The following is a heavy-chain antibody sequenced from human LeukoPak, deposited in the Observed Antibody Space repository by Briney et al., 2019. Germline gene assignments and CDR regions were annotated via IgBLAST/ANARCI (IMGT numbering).Heavy chain of an antibody. V-gene: IGHV4-39*01. J-gene: IGHJ5*02. D-gene: IGHD3-16*02. CDR3: ARRITFGGVIVNDH. CDR1: GGSISSSSYY. CDR2: IYYSGST. Sequence: SETLSLTCTVPGGSISSSSYYWGWIRQPPGKGLEWIGSIYYSGSTYYNPSLKSRVTISVDTSKNQFSLKLSSVTAADTAVYYCARRITFGGVIVNDHWGQGTLVTVSS.